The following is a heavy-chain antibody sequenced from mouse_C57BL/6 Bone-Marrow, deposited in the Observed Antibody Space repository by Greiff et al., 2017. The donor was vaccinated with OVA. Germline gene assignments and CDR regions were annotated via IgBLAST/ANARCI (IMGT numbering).Heavy chain of an antibody. V-gene: IGHV1-82*01. CDR2: IYPGDGDT. CDR1: GYAFSSSW. CDR3: ERHAAGYYASSFDY. Sequence: QVQLQQSGPELVKPGASVKISCKASGYAFSSSWMNWVKQRPGKGLEWIGRIYPGDGDTNYNGKFKGKATLTADKSSSTAYLQLRSLTSEDSAVYFCERHAAGYYASSFDYWGQGTTLPVSS. J-gene: IGHJ2*01. D-gene: IGHD2-3*01.